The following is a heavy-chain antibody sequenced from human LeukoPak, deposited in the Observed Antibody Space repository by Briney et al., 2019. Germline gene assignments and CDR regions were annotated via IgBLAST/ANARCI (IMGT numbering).Heavy chain of an antibody. J-gene: IGHJ2*01. CDR3: ARGIWEMATIPYWYFDI. D-gene: IGHD5-24*01. Sequence: SETLSLTCTVSGASISNYYWSWIRQPAGKGLEWIGRISTSGSTNYNPSLNSRVTMSVDTSKNQLSLKLTSVTAADTALYYCARGIWEMATIPYWYFDIWGRGTLVTVSS. CDR2: ISTSGST. CDR1: GASISNYY. V-gene: IGHV4-4*07.